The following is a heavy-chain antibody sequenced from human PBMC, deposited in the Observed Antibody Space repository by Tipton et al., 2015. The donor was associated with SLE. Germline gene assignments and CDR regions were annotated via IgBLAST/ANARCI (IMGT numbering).Heavy chain of an antibody. CDR2: IYRSGST. CDR1: GGSISSGYY. J-gene: IGHJ6*03. D-gene: IGHD3-10*01. CDR3: ARAMGRVHYMDV. V-gene: IGHV4-38-2*02. Sequence: LRLSCTVSGGSISSGYYWGWIRQPPGKGLEWIGSIYRSGSTYYNPSLKSRVTISVDTSKNQFSLKLSSVTAADTAVYYCARAMGRVHYMDVWGKGTTVTVSS.